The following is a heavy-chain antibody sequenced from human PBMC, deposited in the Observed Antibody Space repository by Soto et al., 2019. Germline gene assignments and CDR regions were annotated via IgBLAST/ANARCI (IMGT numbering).Heavy chain of an antibody. J-gene: IGHJ5*02. CDR2: IYYSGST. CDR1: GGSINSSY. D-gene: IGHD3-16*02. CDR3: ARHPPTDYDSIWGSFRPNNWFDP. V-gene: IGHV4-59*08. Sequence: QVQLQESGPGLVKPSETLSLTCTVSGGSINSSYWSWIRQPPGKGLEWIGYIYYSGSTNYNHSLKSRVTISVDTSKNQVSLKMSSVTAADTAVYYCARHPPTDYDSIWGSFRPNNWFDPWGQGTVVTISS.